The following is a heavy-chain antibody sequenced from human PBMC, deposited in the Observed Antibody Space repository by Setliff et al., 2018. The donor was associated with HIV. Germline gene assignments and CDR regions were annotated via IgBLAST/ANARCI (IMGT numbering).Heavy chain of an antibody. D-gene: IGHD4-4*01. J-gene: IGHJ4*02. CDR1: GGTFSSFA. CDR2: IIPMFGTA. CDR3: APIDPFPHDYSNSSFDY. Sequence: SVKVSCKASGGTFSSFAIHWVRQAPGQGLEWMGGIIPMFGTANYAQKFHGRVTITADESTNTAYMELSSLRSEDTAVYYCAPIDPFPHDYSNSSFDYWGQGTLVTVSS. V-gene: IGHV1-69*13.